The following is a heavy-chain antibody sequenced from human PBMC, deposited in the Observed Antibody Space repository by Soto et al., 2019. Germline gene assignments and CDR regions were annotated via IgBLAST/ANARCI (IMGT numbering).Heavy chain of an antibody. J-gene: IGHJ6*02. CDR2: IDPSDSYT. CDR1: GYSFTSYW. D-gene: IGHD4-17*01. V-gene: IGHV5-10-1*03. CDR3: ASASTTVPDYYYYGMDV. Sequence: EVQLVQSGAEVKKPGESLRISCTGSGYSFTSYWISWVRQMPGKGLEWMGRIDPSDSYTNYSPSFQGHVTISADKSISTAYLQWSSLKASDTAMYYCASASTTVPDYYYYGMDVWGQGTTVTVSS.